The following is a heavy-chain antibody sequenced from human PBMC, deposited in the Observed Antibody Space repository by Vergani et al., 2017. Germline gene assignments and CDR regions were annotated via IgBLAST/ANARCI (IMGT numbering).Heavy chain of an antibody. Sequence: EVQLVESGGVVVQPGGSLRLSCAASGFTFDDYAMHWVRQAPGKGLEWVSLISWDGGSTYYADSVKGRFTISRDNSKNSLYLQMNSLRAEDTAVYYCARDLFTIAGYMDVWGQGTTVTVSS. J-gene: IGHJ6*02. CDR3: ARDLFTIAGYMDV. D-gene: IGHD3-9*01. V-gene: IGHV3-43D*03. CDR2: ISWDGGST. CDR1: GFTFDDYA.